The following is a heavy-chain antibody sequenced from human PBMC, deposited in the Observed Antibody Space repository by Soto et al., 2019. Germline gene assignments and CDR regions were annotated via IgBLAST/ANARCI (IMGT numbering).Heavy chain of an antibody. D-gene: IGHD5-12*01. Sequence: GSLRLSCAASGFTVSNTYMTWVRQAPGKGLDWVSIIYSGGSTSYADSVKGRFTISRDNSKNTLYLQMNTLRAEDTAVYYCARGAPISPGTFDFWGQGSLVTVSS. J-gene: IGHJ4*02. CDR1: GFTVSNTY. CDR3: ARGAPISPGTFDF. CDR2: IYSGGST. V-gene: IGHV3-53*01.